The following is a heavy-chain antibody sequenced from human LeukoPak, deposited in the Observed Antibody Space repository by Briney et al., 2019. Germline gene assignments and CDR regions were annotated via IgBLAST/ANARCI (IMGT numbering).Heavy chain of an antibody. Sequence: VASVKVSCKASGYTFTSYGISWVRQAPGQGLEWMGWMNPNSGNTGYAQKFQGRVTMTRNTSISTAYMELSSLRSEDTAVYYCARGGLRYFDWLSDDAFDIWGQGTMVTVSS. CDR1: GYTFTSYG. CDR3: ARGGLRYFDWLSDDAFDI. J-gene: IGHJ3*02. D-gene: IGHD3-9*01. CDR2: MNPNSGNT. V-gene: IGHV1-8*02.